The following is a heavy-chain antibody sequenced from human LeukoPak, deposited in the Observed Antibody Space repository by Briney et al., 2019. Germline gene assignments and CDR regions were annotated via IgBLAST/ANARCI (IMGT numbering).Heavy chain of an antibody. Sequence: PSETLSLTCAVYGGSFSGYYWSWIRQPPGKGLEWIGEINHSGSTNYNPSLKSRATISVDTSKNQFSLKLSSVTAADTAVYYWARGLGYDSSGRYYFDYWGQGTLVTVSS. D-gene: IGHD3-22*01. V-gene: IGHV4-34*01. CDR1: GGSFSGYY. CDR2: INHSGST. J-gene: IGHJ4*02. CDR3: ARGLGYDSSGRYYFDY.